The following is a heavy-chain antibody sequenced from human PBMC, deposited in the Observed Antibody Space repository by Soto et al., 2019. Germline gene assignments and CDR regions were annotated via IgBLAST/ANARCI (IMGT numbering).Heavy chain of an antibody. Sequence: PLFLTCTFSCGPFTNGDIYFNWIPQHPEKGLEWMGYINYRGTTNYNPALKSRILISIDTSKNQFSLRLTSVTAADTAVYYCARDAPGAATYWGQGTLVTVSS. CDR2: INYRGTT. CDR1: CGPFTNGDIY. V-gene: IGHV4-31*03. J-gene: IGHJ4*02. D-gene: IGHD6-13*01. CDR3: ARDAPGAATY.